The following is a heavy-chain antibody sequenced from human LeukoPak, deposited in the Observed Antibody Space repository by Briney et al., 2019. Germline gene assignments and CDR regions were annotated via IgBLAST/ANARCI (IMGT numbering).Heavy chain of an antibody. CDR2: IWYDGSSK. CDR1: GFTFSNYG. Sequence: GGSLRLSCAASGFTFSNYGMHWVRQAPGKGLEWVAIIWYDGSSKYYADSVKGRFTISRDNSKNTLNLQMNSLRAEDTAVYYCARDGRLPPTPPDYWGQGTLVTVSS. CDR3: ARDGRLPPTPPDY. V-gene: IGHV3-33*01. J-gene: IGHJ4*02. D-gene: IGHD2-15*01.